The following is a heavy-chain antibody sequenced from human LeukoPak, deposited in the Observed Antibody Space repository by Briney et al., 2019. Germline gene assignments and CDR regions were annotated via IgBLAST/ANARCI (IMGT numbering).Heavy chain of an antibody. CDR1: GGSFSPYY. D-gene: IGHD2-2*03. CDR2: VYTTGTT. CDR3: ARDWIAGPLDY. Sequence: SETLSLTCTVPGGSFSPYYWNWIRHPAGKGLEWIGRVYTTGTTDYSPSLKSRVTMSVDSSKKQVSLRLTSVTAADTALYYCARDWIAGPLDYWGQGIIVTVSS. V-gene: IGHV4-4*07. J-gene: IGHJ4*02.